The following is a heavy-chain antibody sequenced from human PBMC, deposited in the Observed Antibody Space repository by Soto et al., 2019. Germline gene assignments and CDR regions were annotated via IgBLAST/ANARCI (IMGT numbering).Heavy chain of an antibody. CDR2: IRSKAYGGTT. J-gene: IGHJ6*02. D-gene: IGHD6-13*01. CDR1: GFTFGDYA. V-gene: IGHV3-49*03. CDR3: TRETRIAAAGIDYYYGMDV. Sequence: HPGGSLRLSCTASGFTFGDYAMSWFRQAPGKGLEWVGFIRSKAYGGTTEYAASVKGRFTISRDDSKSIAYLQMNSLKTEDTAVYYCTRETRIAAAGIDYYYGMDVWGQGTTVTVSS.